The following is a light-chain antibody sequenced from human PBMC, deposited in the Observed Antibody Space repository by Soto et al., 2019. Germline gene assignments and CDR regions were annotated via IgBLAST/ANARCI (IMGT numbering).Light chain of an antibody. Sequence: EIVLTQSPGTLSLSPGERATLSCRASQSVSSRSLAWYQQKPGQAPRLLISGASSRAADIPDRFSGSGSGTDFTLTIHRLEPADFAVDYCQQYDSSPRTFGQGTKVAIK. CDR3: QQYDSSPRT. V-gene: IGKV3-20*01. J-gene: IGKJ1*01. CDR1: QSVSSRS. CDR2: GAS.